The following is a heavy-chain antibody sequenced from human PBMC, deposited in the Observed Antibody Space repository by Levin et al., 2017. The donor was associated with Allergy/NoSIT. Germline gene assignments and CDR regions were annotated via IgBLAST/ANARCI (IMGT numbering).Heavy chain of an antibody. CDR1: GFTFNSYG. CDR3: GKEYISAYYDY. J-gene: IGHJ4*02. Sequence: GGSLRLSCRASGFTFNSYGMSWVRQAPGKGLEWVSIISSTGLTTYYADSVKGRFTVSRDNSKNMVYLQMNSLRAEDTAIYYCGKEYISAYYDYWGQGTLVTVSS. V-gene: IGHV3-23*01. CDR2: ISSTGLTT. D-gene: IGHD6-19*01.